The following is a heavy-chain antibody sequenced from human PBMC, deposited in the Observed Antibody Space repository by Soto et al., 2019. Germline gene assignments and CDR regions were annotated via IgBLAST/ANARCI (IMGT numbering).Heavy chain of an antibody. J-gene: IGHJ4*02. V-gene: IGHV1-2*04. Sequence: ASVKVSCKASGYTFTGYYMHWVRQAPGQGLEWMGWINPNSGGTNYAQKFQGWVTMTRDTSISTAYMELSRLRSDDTAVYYCARGAGEYSRSHGENDYWGQGTLVTVSS. CDR3: ARGAGEYSRSHGENDY. CDR1: GYTFTGYY. D-gene: IGHD6-6*01. CDR2: INPNSGGT.